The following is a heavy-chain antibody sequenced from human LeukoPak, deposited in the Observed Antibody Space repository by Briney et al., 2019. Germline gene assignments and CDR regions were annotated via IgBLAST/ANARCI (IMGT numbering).Heavy chain of an antibody. D-gene: IGHD6-19*01. CDR1: GYSISSGYY. Sequence: SETLSITCTVSGYSISSGYYWGWIRQPPGKGLEWIGSIYHSGSTYYNPSLKSRVTISVDTSKNQFSLKLRSVTAADTAVYYCARSPDSSGWYDGARSGFFEDYWGQGTLVTVSS. V-gene: IGHV4-38-2*02. CDR2: IYHSGST. J-gene: IGHJ4*02. CDR3: ARSPDSSGWYDGARSGFFEDY.